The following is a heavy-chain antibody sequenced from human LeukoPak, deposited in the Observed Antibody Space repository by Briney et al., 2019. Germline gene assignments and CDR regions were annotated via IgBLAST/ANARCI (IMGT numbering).Heavy chain of an antibody. CDR3: ARTAHSSSWYNGVDY. Sequence: GGSLRLSCAASGFTFSSYSMKWVRQAPGKGLEWISYISSRSGTIYYADSVKGRFTISRDNAKNSLYLQMNNLGVEDTAVYYCARTAHSSSWYNGVDYWGQGTLVTVSS. CDR1: GFTFSSYS. D-gene: IGHD6-13*01. V-gene: IGHV3-48*01. J-gene: IGHJ4*02. CDR2: ISSRSGTI.